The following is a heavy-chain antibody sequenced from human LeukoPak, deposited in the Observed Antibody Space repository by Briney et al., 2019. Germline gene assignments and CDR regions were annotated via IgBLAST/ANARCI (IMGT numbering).Heavy chain of an antibody. V-gene: IGHV4-59*08. CDR2: SYHSGNT. CDR3: ASGYSYGRFDY. D-gene: IGHD2-15*01. J-gene: IGHJ4*02. Sequence: SETLSLTCTVSGGSISSYYWSWIRQPPGKGLEWIGYSYHSGNTSSNPSLKSRVTMSVDTSKNQFSLKLSSVTAADTAVYYCASGYSYGRFDYWGQGTLVTVSS. CDR1: GGSISSYY.